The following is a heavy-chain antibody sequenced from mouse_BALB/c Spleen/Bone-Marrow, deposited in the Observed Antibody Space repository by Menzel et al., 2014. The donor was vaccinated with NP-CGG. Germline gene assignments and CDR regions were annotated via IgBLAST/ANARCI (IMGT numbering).Heavy chain of an antibody. Sequence: QVQLQQSGAELVRPGASVKLSCKASGYTFTNYWINWVKQRPGQGLEWIGNIYPSDSYTTYNQNFKDKATLTVDESSSTAYMQLSSPTSEDSAVYYCTGYGNYFDYWGQGTTLTVSS. CDR2: IYPSDSYT. CDR1: GYTFTNYW. J-gene: IGHJ2*01. V-gene: IGHV1-69*02. D-gene: IGHD2-1*01. CDR3: TGYGNYFDY.